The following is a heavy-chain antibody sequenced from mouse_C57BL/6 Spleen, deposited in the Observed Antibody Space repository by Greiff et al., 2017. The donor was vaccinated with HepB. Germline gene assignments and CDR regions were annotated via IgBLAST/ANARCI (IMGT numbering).Heavy chain of an antibody. CDR1: GYTFTDYY. J-gene: IGHJ2*01. D-gene: IGHD2-4*01. V-gene: IGHV1-26*01. CDR2: INPNNGGT. CDR3: ARANYDPYFFDY. Sequence: VQLQQSGPELVKPGASVKISCKASGYTFTDYYMNWVKQSHGKSLEWIGDINPNNGGTSYNQKFKGKATLTVDKSSSTAYMELRSLTSEDSAVYYCARANYDPYFFDYWGQGTTLTVSS.